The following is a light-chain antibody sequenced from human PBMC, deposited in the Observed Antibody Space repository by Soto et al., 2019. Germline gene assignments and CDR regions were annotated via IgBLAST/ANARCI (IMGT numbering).Light chain of an antibody. CDR3: AVWDDSLNGWV. J-gene: IGLJ3*02. CDR2: NNN. CDR1: SSNIGSHV. Sequence: QSVLTQPPSASGTPGQRVTISCSGRSSNIGSHVVYWYHQLPGTAPKLLIYNNNQRPSGVPDRFSGSKSGTSASLAISGLQSEDEADYYCAVWDDSLNGWVFGGGTKLTVL. V-gene: IGLV1-44*01.